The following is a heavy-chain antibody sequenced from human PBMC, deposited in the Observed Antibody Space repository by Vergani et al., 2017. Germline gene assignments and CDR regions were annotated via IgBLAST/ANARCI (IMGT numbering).Heavy chain of an antibody. CDR1: GGSITSSSYY. Sequence: QLHLQESGPGLVKPSETLSLTCTVSGGSITSSSYYWGWIRQAPGKGMEWIGNIYHSGGAYYNPSRKGRVTISVDTYKNQFSLKLNSVTAADTAVYYCGRGADFYGLGSRLLDLWGQGILVTVSS. CDR3: GRGADFYGLGSRLLDL. D-gene: IGHD3-10*01. V-gene: IGHV4-39*07. CDR2: IYHSGGA. J-gene: IGHJ5*02.